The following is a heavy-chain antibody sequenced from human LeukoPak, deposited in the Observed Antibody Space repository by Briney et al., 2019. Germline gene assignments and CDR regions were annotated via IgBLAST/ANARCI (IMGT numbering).Heavy chain of an antibody. CDR1: GSSLSELS. CDR2: FDVIDSET. CDR3: AAGRPYSLLDY. D-gene: IGHD5-18*01. V-gene: IGHV1-24*01. Sequence: RASVKVSCTVSGSSLSELSLYWVRQAPGEGLEWMGGFDVIDSETFYAQKFQGRVTMTEDSSTDTAHMELRSLTSDDTALYYCAAGRPYSLLDYWGQGTLVTVSS. J-gene: IGHJ4*02.